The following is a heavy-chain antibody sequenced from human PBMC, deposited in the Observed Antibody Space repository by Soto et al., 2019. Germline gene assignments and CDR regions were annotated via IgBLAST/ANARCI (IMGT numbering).Heavy chain of an antibody. J-gene: IGHJ6*02. D-gene: IGHD1-26*01. V-gene: IGHV1-18*01. CDR1: GYTFTSYG. CDR2: ISAYNGNT. CDR3: ARAPLVGARPPYYGMDV. Sequence: QVQLVQSGAEVKKPGASVKVSCKASGYTFTSYGISWVRQAPGQGLEWMGWISAYNGNTNYAQKLQGRVTMTTDTATSTADMELRSLRSDDTAVYYCARAPLVGARPPYYGMDVWGQGTTVTVSS.